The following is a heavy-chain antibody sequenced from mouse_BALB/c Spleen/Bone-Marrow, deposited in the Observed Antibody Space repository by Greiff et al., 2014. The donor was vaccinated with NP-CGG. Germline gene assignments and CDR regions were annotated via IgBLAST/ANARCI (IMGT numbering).Heavy chain of an antibody. CDR3: TIWPYYGMNY. CDR2: INPPTDYT. D-gene: IGHD1-1*01. Sequence: LQESGAELAEPGASVKMSCKASGYTFTSFWLHWVKQRPGQGLEWIGYINPPTDYTEYNQKFRDKATLTADKSSSTAYMQLSSLSSEDSAVYYCTIWPYYGMNYWGQGTSVTVSS. V-gene: IGHV1-7*01. CDR1: GYTFTSFW. J-gene: IGHJ4*01.